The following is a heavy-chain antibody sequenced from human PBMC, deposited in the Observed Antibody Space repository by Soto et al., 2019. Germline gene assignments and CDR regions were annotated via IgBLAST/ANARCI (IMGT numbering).Heavy chain of an antibody. J-gene: IGHJ5*01. CDR2: VDPEDGET. CDR1: GYIFTANY. Sequence: EVHLVQSGAEVKKPGTTVKISCRVSGYIFTANYLYWVREAPGKGLLWMGRVDPEDGETRYSESLQGRVAMTADTSTNTAYMELRALTSEDTATYYCATDMRGGYGIGLDSWGKGTLVTVSS. CDR3: ATDMRGGYGIGLDS. V-gene: IGHV1-69-2*01. D-gene: IGHD3-22*01.